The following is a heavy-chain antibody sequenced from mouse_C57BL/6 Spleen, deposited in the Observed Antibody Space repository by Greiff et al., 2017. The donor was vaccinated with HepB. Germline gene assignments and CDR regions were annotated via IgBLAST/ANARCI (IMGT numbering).Heavy chain of an antibody. J-gene: IGHJ2*01. V-gene: IGHV1-18*01. CDR3: ARSDGTRGTGYFDY. CDR2: INPNNGGT. D-gene: IGHD4-1*01. Sequence: EVKLVESGPELVKPGASVKIPCKASGYTFTDYNMDWVKQSHGKSLEWIGDINPNNGGTIYNQKFKGKATLTVDKSSSTAYMELRSLTSEDTAVYYCARSDGTRGTGYFDYWGQGTTLTVSS. CDR1: GYTFTDYN.